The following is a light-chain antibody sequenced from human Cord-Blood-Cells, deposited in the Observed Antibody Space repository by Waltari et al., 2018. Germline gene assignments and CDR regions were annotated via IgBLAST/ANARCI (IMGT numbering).Light chain of an antibody. V-gene: IGKV4-1*01. CDR3: QQYYSTPRT. CDR2: WAS. CDR1: TSVLYSSNNKNY. Sequence: DIVMTQSPDSLAVSLGERPTINCQSSTSVLYSSNNKNYLAWYQQKPGQPPKLLIYWASTREYWVPDRFSGSGSGTDFTLTISSLQAEDVAVYYCQQYYSTPRTFGQGTKVEIK. J-gene: IGKJ1*01.